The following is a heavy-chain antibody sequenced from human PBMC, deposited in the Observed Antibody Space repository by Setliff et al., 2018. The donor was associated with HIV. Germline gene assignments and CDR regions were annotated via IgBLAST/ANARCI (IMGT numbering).Heavy chain of an antibody. CDR1: GYTYTSYA. Sequence: SVKVSCKASGYTYTSYAMHWVRQAPGQGLEWMGGIIPILGIANYAQKFQGRVTITADKSTSTAYMELSSLRSEDTAVYYCARESYYGSGSLDYFDYWGQGTLVTVSS. J-gene: IGHJ4*02. D-gene: IGHD3-10*01. V-gene: IGHV1-69*10. CDR2: IIPILGIA. CDR3: ARESYYGSGSLDYFDY.